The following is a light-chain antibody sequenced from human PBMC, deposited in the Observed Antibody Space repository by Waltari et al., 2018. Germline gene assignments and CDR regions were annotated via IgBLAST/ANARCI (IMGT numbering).Light chain of an antibody. CDR1: QSLLHSNGYNY. J-gene: IGKJ2*01. V-gene: IGKV2-28*01. Sequence: DIVMTQSPLSLPVTPGEPASISCRSSQSLLHSNGYNYLDWYLQKPGQSPQLLFYLGVNRASGVPDRFSGSGSGTDVTLKISRVEAEDVGVYYCMQALQTPYTFGQGTKLEIK. CDR3: MQALQTPYT. CDR2: LGV.